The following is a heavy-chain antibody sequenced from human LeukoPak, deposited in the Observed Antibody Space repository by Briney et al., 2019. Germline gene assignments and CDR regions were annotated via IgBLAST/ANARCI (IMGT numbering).Heavy chain of an antibody. CDR3: ARDYGDLYLDY. D-gene: IGHD4-17*01. Sequence: TGGSLRLSCAASGFTFSTYEMNWVRQAPGKGLEWVSYIGSSGNTIYYADSVRGRFTISRDNAKNSLYLHMNSLRAEDTADYYCARDYGDLYLDYWGQGTLVTVSS. J-gene: IGHJ4*02. CDR1: GFTFSTYE. V-gene: IGHV3-48*03. CDR2: IGSSGNTI.